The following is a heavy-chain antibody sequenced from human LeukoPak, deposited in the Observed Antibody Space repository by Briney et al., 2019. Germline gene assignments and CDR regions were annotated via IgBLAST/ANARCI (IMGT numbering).Heavy chain of an antibody. D-gene: IGHD3-10*01. CDR1: GYTFTGYY. J-gene: IGHJ4*02. Sequence: ASVKVSCKASGYTFTGYYMHWVRQAPGQGLEWMGRINPNSGGTNYAQKFQGRVTMTRDTSISTAYMELSRLRSDDTAVYYCARAADYYGSESYDYWGQGTLVTVSP. V-gene: IGHV1-2*06. CDR2: INPNSGGT. CDR3: ARAADYYGSESYDY.